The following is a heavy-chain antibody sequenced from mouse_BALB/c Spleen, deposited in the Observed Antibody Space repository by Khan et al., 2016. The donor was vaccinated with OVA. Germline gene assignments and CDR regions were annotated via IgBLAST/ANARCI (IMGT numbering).Heavy chain of an antibody. CDR3: ARDRIDY. V-gene: IGHV1-7*01. Sequence: QVQLQQSGAELAKPGASVKMSCKASGYTFSNYWIHWVKQRPGQGLEWIGYINPSSGHTSYNQTFNDKATLTTDKSSSTAYMQLSSLTSEDSAVYYCARDRIDYWGQGTTLTVSS. CDR1: GYTFSNYW. CDR2: INPSSGHT. J-gene: IGHJ2*01.